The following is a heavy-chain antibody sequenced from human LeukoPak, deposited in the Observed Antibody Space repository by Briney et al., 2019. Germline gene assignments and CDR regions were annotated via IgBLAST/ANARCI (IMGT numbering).Heavy chain of an antibody. CDR1: EYTFTGYY. D-gene: IGHD3-10*01. CDR3: AREADGSGSLYYYYYMDV. J-gene: IGHJ6*03. Sequence: ASVKVSCKASEYTFTGYYMHWVRQAPGQGLEWMGWINPNSGGTNYAQKFQGRVTMTRDTSISTAYMELSRLRSDDTAVYYCAREADGSGSLYYYYYMDVWGKGTTVTVSS. V-gene: IGHV1-2*02. CDR2: INPNSGGT.